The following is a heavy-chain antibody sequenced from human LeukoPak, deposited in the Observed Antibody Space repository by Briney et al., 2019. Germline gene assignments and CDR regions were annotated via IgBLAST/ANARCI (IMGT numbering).Heavy chain of an antibody. Sequence: SETLSLTCTVSGGSISSYYWSWIRQPPGKGLEWIGYIYHSGSTYYNPSLKSRVTISVDRSKNQFSLKLSSVTAADTAVYYCATYIAAAGTYYFDYWGQGTLVTVSS. CDR3: ATYIAAAGTYYFDY. CDR1: GGSISSYY. V-gene: IGHV4-59*12. CDR2: IYHSGST. J-gene: IGHJ4*02. D-gene: IGHD6-13*01.